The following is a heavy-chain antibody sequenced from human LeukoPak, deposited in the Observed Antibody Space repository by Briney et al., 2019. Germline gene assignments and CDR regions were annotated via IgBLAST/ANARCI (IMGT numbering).Heavy chain of an antibody. J-gene: IGHJ6*03. Sequence: GGSLRLSCAASGFTFFNYAMSWVRQSPGKGLEWVSIISGSGGNTNYADSVKGRFTISRDNSNNTLYLQMNSLRAEDTAVYYCAKSFRGSGQSSWYRGPMDVWGKGTTVTVSS. D-gene: IGHD6-13*01. CDR3: AKSFRGSGQSSWYRGPMDV. CDR2: ISGSGGNT. CDR1: GFTFFNYA. V-gene: IGHV3-23*01.